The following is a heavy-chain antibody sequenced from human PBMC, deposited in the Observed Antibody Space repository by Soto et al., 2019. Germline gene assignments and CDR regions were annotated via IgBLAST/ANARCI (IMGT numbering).Heavy chain of an antibody. Sequence: QVQLRESGPGLVKPSQTLSLTCTVSGGSINSGGYYWNWLRQHPGKGLEWIGYMYYSGSTYYNPFLRSRVIISADTSENHFSLKLRSVTAADTAVYCWARGDRQSGYSSSWVFDYWGQGTLVNVSS. CDR2: MYYSGST. CDR3: ARGDRQSGYSSSWVFDY. D-gene: IGHD6-13*01. CDR1: GGSINSGGYY. J-gene: IGHJ4*02. V-gene: IGHV4-31*03.